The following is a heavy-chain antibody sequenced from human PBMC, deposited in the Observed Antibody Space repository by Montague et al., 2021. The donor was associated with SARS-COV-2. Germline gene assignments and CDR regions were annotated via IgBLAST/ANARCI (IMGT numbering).Heavy chain of an antibody. Sequence: SLRLSCAASGFTFSSYAMHWVRQAPGKGLEWVAVITYDGSNKYYADSVKGRFTISRDNSKNTLYLQMNSLRAEDTAVYYCARVLDYYGSGSYPVYFYDGMGGWGQEATVTVS. J-gene: IGHJ6*02. CDR2: ITYDGSNK. V-gene: IGHV3-30*04. D-gene: IGHD3-10*01. CDR1: GFTFSSYA. CDR3: ARVLDYYGSGSYPVYFYDGMGG.